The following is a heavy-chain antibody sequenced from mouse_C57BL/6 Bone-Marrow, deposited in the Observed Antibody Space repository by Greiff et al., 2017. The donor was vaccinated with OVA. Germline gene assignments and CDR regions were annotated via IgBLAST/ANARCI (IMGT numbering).Heavy chain of an antibody. Sequence: QVQLQQSGAELARPGASVKLSCKASGYTFTSSGISWVKQRTGQGLEWIGEIYPRSGNTYYNEKFKGKATLTADKSSSTAYMELRSLTSEDSAVYFCARPPYYGSSYEYYYAMDYWGQGTSVTVSS. D-gene: IGHD1-1*01. J-gene: IGHJ4*01. CDR3: ARPPYYGSSYEYYYAMDY. V-gene: IGHV1-81*01. CDR2: IYPRSGNT. CDR1: GYTFTSSG.